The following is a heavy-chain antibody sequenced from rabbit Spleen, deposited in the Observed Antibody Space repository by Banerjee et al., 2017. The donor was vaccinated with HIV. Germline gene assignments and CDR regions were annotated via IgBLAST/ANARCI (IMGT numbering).Heavy chain of an antibody. CDR2: IYGASGGST. CDR3: ARGGAGSSWSYFDF. V-gene: IGHV1S40*01. Sequence: LVESGGGLVKPGASLTLTCTASGFSFSNSYYMCWVRQAPGKGLECIACIYGASGGSTWYASWAKGRFTISKTSSTTVTLQLTSLTAADTATYFCARGGAGSSWSYFDFWGQGTLVTVS. J-gene: IGHJ6*01. CDR1: GFSFSNSYY. D-gene: IGHD8-1*01.